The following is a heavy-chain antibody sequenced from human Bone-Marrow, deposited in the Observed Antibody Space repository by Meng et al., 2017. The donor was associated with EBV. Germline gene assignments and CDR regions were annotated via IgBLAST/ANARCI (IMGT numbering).Heavy chain of an antibody. CDR1: GDGCPSNRAA. CDR3: ARGGHNFDY. V-gene: IGHV6-1*01. CDR2: TYYRSKWYN. Sequence: QVQLQQSGPGLVKPSQTLSLTVATAGDGCPSNRAAGNWVRQSPSRGLEWLGRTYYRSKWYNDYAVSVKSRITINPDTSKNQFSLQLNSVTPEDTAVYYCARGGHNFDYWGQGTLVTVSS. J-gene: IGHJ4*02.